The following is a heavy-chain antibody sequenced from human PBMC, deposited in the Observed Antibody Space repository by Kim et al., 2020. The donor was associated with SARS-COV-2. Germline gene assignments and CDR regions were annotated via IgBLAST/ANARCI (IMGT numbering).Heavy chain of an antibody. J-gene: IGHJ6*02. Sequence: GVSLRLSCAASGFTFSNAWMSWVRQAPGKGLEWVGRIKSKTDGGTTDYAAPVKGRFTISRDDSKNTLYLQMNSLKTEDTAVYYCTTDALPWRYCSSTSCINYYYGMDVWGQGTTVTVSS. V-gene: IGHV3-15*01. D-gene: IGHD2-2*01. CDR1: GFTFSNAW. CDR3: TTDALPWRYCSSTSCINYYYGMDV. CDR2: IKSKTDGGTT.